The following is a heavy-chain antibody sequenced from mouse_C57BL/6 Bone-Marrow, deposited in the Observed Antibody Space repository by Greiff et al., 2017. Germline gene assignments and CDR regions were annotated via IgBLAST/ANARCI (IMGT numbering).Heavy chain of an antibody. CDR3: ARWSYYGTAWFAY. V-gene: IGHV1-19*01. CDR2: INPYNGGT. D-gene: IGHD2-10*01. J-gene: IGHJ3*01. CDR1: GYTFTDYY. Sequence: EVQLQQSGPVLVKPGASVKMSCKASGYTFTDYYMNWVQQSHGKSLEWIGVINPYNGGTSYNQKFKGKATLTVDKSSSTAYMELNSLTSEDSAVYYCARWSYYGTAWFAYWGQGTLVTVSA.